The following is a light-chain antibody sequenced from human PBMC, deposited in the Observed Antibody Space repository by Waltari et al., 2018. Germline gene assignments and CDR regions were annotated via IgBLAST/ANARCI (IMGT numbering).Light chain of an antibody. CDR1: GSNIGAGYD. J-gene: IGLJ2*01. Sequence: QSVLTQPPSVSGAPGQRVTISCTGSGSNIGAGYDVQWYLQLPGKAPTLLNYGTNTRPVGVPDRFFGPQSGTAASLAIVGLQADDEADYYCQSYDTSLSVVCGGGTKLTVL. V-gene: IGLV1-40*01. CDR2: GTN. CDR3: QSYDTSLSVV.